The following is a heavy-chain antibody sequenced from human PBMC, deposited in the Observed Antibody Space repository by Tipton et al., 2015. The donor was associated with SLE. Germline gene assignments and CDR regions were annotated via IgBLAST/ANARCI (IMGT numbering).Heavy chain of an antibody. CDR2: IYYSGST. D-gene: IGHD3-10*01. J-gene: IGHJ3*02. CDR3: AREGITIRAFDI. CDR1: GGSISSHY. V-gene: IGHV4-59*11. Sequence: TLSLTCTVSGGSISSHYWSWIRQPPGKGLEWIGYIYYSGSTNYNPSLKSRVTISVGTSKNQFSLKLSSVTAADTAVYYCAREGITIRAFDIWGQGTMVTVSS.